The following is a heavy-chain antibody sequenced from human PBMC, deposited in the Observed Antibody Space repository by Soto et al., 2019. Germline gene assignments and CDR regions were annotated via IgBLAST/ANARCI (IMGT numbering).Heavy chain of an antibody. D-gene: IGHD3-3*01. J-gene: IGHJ6*02. CDR3: ARDIFLEWLPPGYYYYGMDV. CDR1: GGSISSGDYY. CDR2: IYYSGST. Sequence: QVQLQESGPGLVKPSQTLSLTCTVSGGSISSGDYYWSWIRQPPGKGLEWIGYIYYSGSTYYNPSLKRRVTISVDTSKNQFSLKLSSVTAADTAVYYCARDIFLEWLPPGYYYYGMDVWGQGTTVTVSS. V-gene: IGHV4-30-4*01.